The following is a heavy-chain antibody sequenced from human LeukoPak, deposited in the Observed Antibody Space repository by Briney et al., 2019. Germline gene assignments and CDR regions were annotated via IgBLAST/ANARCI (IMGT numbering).Heavy chain of an antibody. D-gene: IGHD5-24*01. V-gene: IGHV3-74*01. CDR2: INGDGGST. CDR3: TRSLNYGFDY. J-gene: IGHJ4*02. CDR1: GFTFSSYW. Sequence: PGGALRLSCAASGFTFSSYWMHWVRQAPGKGLVWVSHINGDGGSTNYADSVRGRFTISRDNAKNTLYLQMNSLRAEDTAVFYCTRSLNYGFDYWGQGTLVTVSS.